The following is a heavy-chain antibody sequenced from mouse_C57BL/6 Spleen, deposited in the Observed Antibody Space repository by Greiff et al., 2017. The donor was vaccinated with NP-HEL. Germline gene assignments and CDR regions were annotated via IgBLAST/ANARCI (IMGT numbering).Heavy chain of an antibody. CDR1: GFTFSDYG. V-gene: IGHV5-17*01. J-gene: IGHJ1*03. CDR2: ISSGSSTI. CDR3: ARGSYPDWYFDV. Sequence: EVHLVESGGGLVKPGGSLKLSCAASGFTFSDYGMHWVRQAPEKGLEWVAYISSGSSTIYYADTVKGRFTISRDNAKNTLFLQMTSLRSEDTAMYYCARGSYPDWYFDVWGTGTTVTVSS.